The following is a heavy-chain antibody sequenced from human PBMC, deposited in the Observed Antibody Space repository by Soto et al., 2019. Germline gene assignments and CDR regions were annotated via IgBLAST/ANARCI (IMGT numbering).Heavy chain of an antibody. V-gene: IGHV4-39*01. D-gene: IGHD3-10*01. CDR1: GGSISSSTYY. CDR3: ARGSALDV. CDR2: TYYSGST. J-gene: IGHJ6*02. Sequence: ASETLSLTCTVSGGSISSSTYYWGWIRQPPGKGLEWIGSTYYSGSTYYNPSLKSRVTISVDTSKNQFSLKLSSVTAADTAVYYCARGSALDVWGQGTTVTSP.